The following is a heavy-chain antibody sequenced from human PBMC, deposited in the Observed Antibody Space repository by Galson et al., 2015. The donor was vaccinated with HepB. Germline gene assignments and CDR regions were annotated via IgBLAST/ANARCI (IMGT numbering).Heavy chain of an antibody. J-gene: IGHJ4*02. CDR1: GFTFSSYG. D-gene: IGHD1-7*01. CDR3: AKGDSGELELMWGSDVDY. V-gene: IGHV3-30*18. CDR2: ISYDGSNK. Sequence: SLRLSCAASGFTFSSYGMHWVRQAPGKGLEWVAVISYDGSNKYYADSVKGRLTISRDNSKNTLYLQMNSLRAEDTAVYYCAKGDSGELELMWGSDVDYWGQGTLVAVSS.